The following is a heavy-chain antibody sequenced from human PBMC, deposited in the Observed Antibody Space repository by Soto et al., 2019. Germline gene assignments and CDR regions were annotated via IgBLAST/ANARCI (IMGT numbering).Heavy chain of an antibody. CDR2: IIPIFGTA. CDR1: GGTFSSYA. D-gene: IGHD6-13*01. Sequence: SVKVSCKASGGTFSSYAISWVRQAPGQGLEWMGGIIPIFGTANYAQKFQGRVTITADESTSTAYMELSSLRSEDTAVYYCARDRGYSSHPHDISWFDPWGQGTLVTVPQ. CDR3: ARDRGYSSHPHDISWFDP. J-gene: IGHJ5*02. V-gene: IGHV1-69*13.